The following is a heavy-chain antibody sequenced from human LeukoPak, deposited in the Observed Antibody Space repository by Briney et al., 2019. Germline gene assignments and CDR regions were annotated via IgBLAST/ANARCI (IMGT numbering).Heavy chain of an antibody. V-gene: IGHV3-66*01. CDR2: IYSGGDT. Sequence: GGSLRLSCAASGFTVSSNYMSWVRQAPGKGLEWVSVIYSGGDTYHADSVKGRFTVSRDNAKNSLYLQMNSLRAEDTAIYYCTRVGYIDEGIDYWGQGTLVTVSS. J-gene: IGHJ4*02. CDR3: TRVGYIDEGIDY. CDR1: GFTVSSNY. D-gene: IGHD5-24*01.